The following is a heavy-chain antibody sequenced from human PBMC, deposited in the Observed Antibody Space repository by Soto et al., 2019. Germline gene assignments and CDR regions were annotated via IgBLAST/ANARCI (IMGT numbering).Heavy chain of an antibody. CDR3: AKAKNYDILTVKYGLDV. Sequence: GSLRLACAASGXTLSSYAMTWVRQAPGKGLEWVSGFSGSGTSTYYADSVKGRFTISRHKSKNTVYLQMNSLRPNDTAVYFCAKAKNYDILTVKYGLDVWGQGTTGTVSS. J-gene: IGHJ6*02. V-gene: IGHV3-23*01. CDR1: GXTLSSYA. CDR2: FSGSGTST. D-gene: IGHD3-9*01.